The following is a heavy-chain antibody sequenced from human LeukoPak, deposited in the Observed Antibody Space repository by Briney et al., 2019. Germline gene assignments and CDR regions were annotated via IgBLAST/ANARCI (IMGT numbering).Heavy chain of an antibody. CDR3: ARVRAYSSGWYGGDY. J-gene: IGHJ4*02. D-gene: IGHD6-19*01. Sequence: ASVKVSCKASGYTFTSYGISWVRQAHGQGLEWMGWISAYNGNTSYAQKLQGRVTMTTDTSTSTAYMELRSLRSDDTAVYYCARVRAYSSGWYGGDYWGQGTLVTVSS. CDR1: GYTFTSYG. V-gene: IGHV1-18*01. CDR2: ISAYNGNT.